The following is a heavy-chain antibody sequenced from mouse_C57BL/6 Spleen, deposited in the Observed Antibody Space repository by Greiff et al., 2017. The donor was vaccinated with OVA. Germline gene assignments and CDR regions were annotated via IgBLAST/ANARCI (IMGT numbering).Heavy chain of an antibody. D-gene: IGHD2-2*01. J-gene: IGHJ1*03. CDR1: GYTFTSYW. CDR2: IHPNSGST. V-gene: IGHV1-64*01. CDR3: ARWLPLYWYFDV. Sequence: VQLQQPGAELVKPGASVKLSCKASGYTFTSYWMHWVKQRPGQGLEWIGMIHPNSGSTNYNEKFKSKATLTVDKSSSTAYMQLSSLTSEDSAVYYCARWLPLYWYFDVWGTGTTVTVSS.